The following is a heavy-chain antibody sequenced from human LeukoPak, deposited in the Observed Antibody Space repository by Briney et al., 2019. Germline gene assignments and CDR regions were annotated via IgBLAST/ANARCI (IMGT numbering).Heavy chain of an antibody. CDR2: ISSSSIYI. CDR1: GFTFSRYS. D-gene: IGHD1-14*01. V-gene: IGHV3-21*01. J-gene: IGHJ4*02. CDR3: ARSISTASDY. Sequence: KPGGSLRLSCAAPGFTFSRYSMNWVRQAPGKGLEWVSSISSSSIYIYYADSVKGRFTISRDNAKNSLYLQMNSLRAEDTAVYYCARSISTASDYWGQGTLVTVSS.